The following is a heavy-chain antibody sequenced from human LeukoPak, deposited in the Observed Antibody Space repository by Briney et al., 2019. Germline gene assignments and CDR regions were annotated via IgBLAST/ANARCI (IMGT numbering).Heavy chain of an antibody. CDR2: INTNTGNP. Sequence: ASVKVSCKASGYTFTSYAMNWVPQAPGQGLEWMGWINTNTGNPTYAQGFTGRFVFSLDTSVSTAYLQISSLKAEDTAVYYCAREGRELELRYFDYWGQGTLVTVSS. V-gene: IGHV7-4-1*02. CDR1: GYTFTSYA. J-gene: IGHJ4*02. D-gene: IGHD1-7*01. CDR3: AREGRELELRYFDY.